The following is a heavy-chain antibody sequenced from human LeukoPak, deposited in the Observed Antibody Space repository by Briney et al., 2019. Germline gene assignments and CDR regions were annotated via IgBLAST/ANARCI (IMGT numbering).Heavy chain of an antibody. CDR2: IYYSGST. CDR1: GVSISSSNSY. D-gene: IGHD3/OR15-3a*01. CDR3: ARGLVFTRSYFDY. Sequence: SETLSLTCTVSGVSISSSNSYWGWIRQPPGKGLEWIGSIYYSGSTYYNPSLKSRVTISVDTSKNQFSLKLSSVTAADTAVYYCARGLVFTRSYFDYWGQGTLVTVSS. V-gene: IGHV4-39*07. J-gene: IGHJ4*02.